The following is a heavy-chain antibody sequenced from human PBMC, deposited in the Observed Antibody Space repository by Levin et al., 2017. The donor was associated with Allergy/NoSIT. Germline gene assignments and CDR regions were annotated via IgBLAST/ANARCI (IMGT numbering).Heavy chain of an antibody. CDR2: ISYGGSDK. Sequence: RLSCAASGFTFSSYAMHWVRQAPGKGLEWVAVISYGGSDKYYADSVKGRFTISRDNSKNTLYLQMNSLRPEDTAVYYCARDGGICYSSSCHHLGYWGQGTLVTVSS. D-gene: IGHD6-13*01. V-gene: IGHV3-30-3*01. CDR3: ARDGGICYSSSCHHLGY. J-gene: IGHJ4*02. CDR1: GFTFSSYA.